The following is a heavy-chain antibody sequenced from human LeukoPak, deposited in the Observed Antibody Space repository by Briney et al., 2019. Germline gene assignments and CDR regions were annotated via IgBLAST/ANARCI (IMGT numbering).Heavy chain of an antibody. J-gene: IGHJ4*02. D-gene: IGHD6-19*01. Sequence: GGSLRLSCAASGFTFSSYAMHWVRQAPGKGLEWVAFIRYDGSNKYYADSVKGRFTISRDNSKNTLYLQMNSLRAEDTAVYYCAKGVAVAGDLDYWGQGTLVTVSS. CDR1: GFTFSSYA. CDR3: AKGVAVAGDLDY. CDR2: IRYDGSNK. V-gene: IGHV3-30*02.